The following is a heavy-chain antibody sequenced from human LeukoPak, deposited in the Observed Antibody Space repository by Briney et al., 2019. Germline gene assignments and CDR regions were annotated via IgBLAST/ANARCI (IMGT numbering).Heavy chain of an antibody. CDR2: VSYDGSNK. CDR3: ARVMRCSSTSCYYYYYGMDV. CDR1: GFTFSSYA. D-gene: IGHD2-2*01. Sequence: GGSLRLSCAASGFTFSSYAMHWVRQAPGKGLEWVAVVSYDGSNKYYADSVKGRFTISRDNSKNTLYLQMNSLRAEDTAVYYCARVMRCSSTSCYYYYYGMDVWGQGTTVTVSS. V-gene: IGHV3-30-3*01. J-gene: IGHJ6*02.